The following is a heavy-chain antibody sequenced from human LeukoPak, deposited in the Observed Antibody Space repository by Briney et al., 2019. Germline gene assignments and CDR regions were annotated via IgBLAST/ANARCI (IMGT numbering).Heavy chain of an antibody. D-gene: IGHD2-2*01. J-gene: IGHJ4*02. V-gene: IGHV3-15*01. Sequence: GGSLRLSCAASGLTFNNTWMSWVRLAPGKGLGWVGRIKSETDGGTTEYAAPVKGRFTISRDDSENTLFLQMNSLKTEDTALYYCATTWSTRKCFDYWGRGTMVTVSS. CDR2: IKSETDGGTT. CDR1: GLTFNNTW. CDR3: ATTWSTRKCFDY.